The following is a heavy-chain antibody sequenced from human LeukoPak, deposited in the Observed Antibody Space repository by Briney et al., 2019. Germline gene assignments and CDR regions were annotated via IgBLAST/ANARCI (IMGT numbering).Heavy chain of an antibody. V-gene: IGHV4-4*02. D-gene: IGHD1-26*01. CDR2: IYHSGST. Sequence: SGTLSLTCAVSGGSSSSSNWWSWVRRPPGKGLEWIGEIYHSGSTNYNPSLKSRVTISVDKSKNQFSLKLSSVTAADTAVYYCARAISGGILHFDYWGQGTLVTVSS. J-gene: IGHJ4*02. CDR1: GGSSSSSNW. CDR3: ARAISGGILHFDY.